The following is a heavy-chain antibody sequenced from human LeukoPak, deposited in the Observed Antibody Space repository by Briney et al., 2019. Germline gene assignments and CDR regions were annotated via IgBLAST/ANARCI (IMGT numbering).Heavy chain of an antibody. V-gene: IGHV4-39*07. CDR3: ARSRAFNSGAFDP. CDR1: GGSISSSSYY. CDR2: IYYSGST. D-gene: IGHD1-26*01. Sequence: NPSETLSLTCTVSGGSISSSSYYWGWIRQPPGKGLEWIGSIYYSGSTYYNPSLKSRVTISVDTSKNQFSLRLNSVTAADTAVYYCARSRAFNSGAFDPWGQGSLVTVSS. J-gene: IGHJ5*02.